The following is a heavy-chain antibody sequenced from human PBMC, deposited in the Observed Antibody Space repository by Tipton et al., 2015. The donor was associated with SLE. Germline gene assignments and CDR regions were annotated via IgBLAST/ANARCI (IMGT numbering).Heavy chain of an antibody. Sequence: QLVQSGAQVKKPGESLRISCKGSGYSFTSYWISWVRQMPGNGLEWMGRIDPTDSYTNYSPSFQGHVTLSADKSISTAYLQWSSLKASDTAMYYCARHGSSGWHCDYWGQGTLVTVSS. CDR1: GYSFTSYW. CDR2: IDPTDSYT. CDR3: ARHGSSGWHCDY. V-gene: IGHV5-10-1*01. D-gene: IGHD6-19*01. J-gene: IGHJ4*02.